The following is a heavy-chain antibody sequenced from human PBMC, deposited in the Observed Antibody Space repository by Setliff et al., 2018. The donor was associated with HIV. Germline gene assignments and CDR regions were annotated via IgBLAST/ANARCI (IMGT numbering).Heavy chain of an antibody. V-gene: IGHV1-2*02. D-gene: IGHD5-12*01. J-gene: IGHJ4*02. CDR3: ARGRAGIVATFDY. CDR1: GYTFTGYY. Sequence: RASVKVSCKASGYTFTGYYMHWVRQAPGQGLEWMGWINPNSGGTNYAQKFQGRVTMTRDTSISTAYMELSRLRSDDTAVYYCARGRAGIVATFDYWGQGTLVTVSS. CDR2: INPNSGGT.